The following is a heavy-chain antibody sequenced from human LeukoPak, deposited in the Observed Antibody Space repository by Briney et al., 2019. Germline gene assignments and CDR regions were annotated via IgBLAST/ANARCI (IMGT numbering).Heavy chain of an antibody. V-gene: IGHV6-1*01. CDR2: TYYRYTWYN. CDR1: GDSVSSNSGT. J-gene: IGHJ5*02. CDR3: ARDTGSQSWFDP. Sequence: SQTLSLTCAISGDSVSSNSGTWSWIRQSPSRGLEWLGRTYYRYTWYNDYAVSVKSRITINPDTSKNQFSLQLNSVTPEDTAVYYCARDTGSQSWFDPWGQGTLVTVSS. D-gene: IGHD1-26*01.